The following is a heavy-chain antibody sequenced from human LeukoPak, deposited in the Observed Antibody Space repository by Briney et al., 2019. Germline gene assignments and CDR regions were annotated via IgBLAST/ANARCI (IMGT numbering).Heavy chain of an antibody. V-gene: IGHV4-59*01. CDR1: GGSISSYY. D-gene: IGHD3-22*01. CDR3: ARWGYYDSSGFTPDNWFDP. J-gene: IGHJ5*02. CDR2: IYYSGST. Sequence: SETLSLTCTVSGGSISSYYWSWIRQPPGKGLEWIGYIYYSGSTNYNPSLKGRVTISVDTSKNQFSLKLSSVTAADTAVCYCARWGYYDSSGFTPDNWFDPWGQGTLVTVSS.